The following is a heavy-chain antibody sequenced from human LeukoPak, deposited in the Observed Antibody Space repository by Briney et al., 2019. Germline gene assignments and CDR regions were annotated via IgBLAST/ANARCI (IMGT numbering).Heavy chain of an antibody. V-gene: IGHV3-21*01. CDR1: GFTFSNYW. CDR3: ARDPTQYLRYGHFDY. J-gene: IGHJ4*02. Sequence: KTGGSLRLSCEGSGFTFSNYWMGWVRQAPGRGLEWVSSINNVASHIYYAHSVKGRFTISRDNAKNSLYLQMNSLSDEDTAVYYCARDPTQYLRYGHFDYWGQGTLVTVSS. CDR2: INNVASHI. D-gene: IGHD5/OR15-5a*01.